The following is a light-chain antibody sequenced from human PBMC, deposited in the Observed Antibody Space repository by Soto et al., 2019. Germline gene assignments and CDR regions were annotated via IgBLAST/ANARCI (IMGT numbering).Light chain of an antibody. CDR2: DVS. V-gene: IGKV1-17*01. Sequence: DIQVTQSPSSLSASVGDRVTITCRASEAIGNDLDWYQQKPGKAPKGLIFDVSILQSGVPSRFSGSGSGTEFTLTITSLQPEDCATHYCLQHKKYPLAFGGGTKVDIK. CDR3: LQHKKYPLA. J-gene: IGKJ4*01. CDR1: EAIGND.